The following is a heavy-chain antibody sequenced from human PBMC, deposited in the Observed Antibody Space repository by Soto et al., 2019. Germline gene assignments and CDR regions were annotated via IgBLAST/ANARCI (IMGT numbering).Heavy chain of an antibody. J-gene: IGHJ3*02. CDR2: ISGSGGST. CDR3: AKIPHSSSWYLDAFDI. D-gene: IGHD6-13*01. Sequence: EVQLLESGGGLVQPGGSLRLSCAASGFTFSSYAMSWVRQAPGKGLEWVSAISGSGGSTYYADSVKGRLTISRDNSQNTLYLQMNSLRAEDTAVYYCAKIPHSSSWYLDAFDIWGQGTMVTVSS. V-gene: IGHV3-23*01. CDR1: GFTFSSYA.